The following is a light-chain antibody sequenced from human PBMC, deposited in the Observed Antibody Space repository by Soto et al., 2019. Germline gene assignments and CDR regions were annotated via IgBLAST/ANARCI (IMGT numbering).Light chain of an antibody. V-gene: IGLV2-23*02. CDR1: GSYNF. Sequence: QSVLTQPASVSGSPGQSITISCTVGSYNFVSWYQQHPGKAPKVLIYEVSKRPSGVSDRFSGSKSGNTASLTISGLQAEDEADYYCCSDAGRSTYAFGTGTKVTVL. CDR2: EVS. J-gene: IGLJ1*01. CDR3: CSDAGRSTYA.